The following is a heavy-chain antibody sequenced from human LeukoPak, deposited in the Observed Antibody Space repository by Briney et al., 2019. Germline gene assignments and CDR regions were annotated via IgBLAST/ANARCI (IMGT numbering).Heavy chain of an antibody. D-gene: IGHD1-1*01. CDR3: ARVEATTARSYYYYYMDV. J-gene: IGHJ6*03. Sequence: MAGGSLRLSCSASGSSFTSYAMNWVRQAPGKGLEWVSSITTGSSYIYYADSVRGRFSVSRDNAKNSLYLEMNSLRAEDTAVYYCARVEATTARSYYYYYMDVWGKGTTVTVSS. V-gene: IGHV3-21*06. CDR2: ITTGSSYI. CDR1: GSSFTSYA.